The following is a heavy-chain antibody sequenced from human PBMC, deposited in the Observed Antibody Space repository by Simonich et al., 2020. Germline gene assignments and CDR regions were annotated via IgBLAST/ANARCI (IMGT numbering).Heavy chain of an antibody. CDR1: GFTFSSYE. CDR3: ARDFRLQLVEIGTYYYYGMDV. J-gene: IGHJ6*02. D-gene: IGHD6-6*01. V-gene: IGHV3-48*03. CDR2: ISSSGSTI. Sequence: EVQLVESGGGLVQPGGSLRLSCAASGFTFSSYEMNWVRQAPGKGLGWVSYISSSGSTIYYADSVKGRLTISRDNAKNSLYLQMNSLRAEDTAVYYCARDFRLQLVEIGTYYYYGMDVWGQGTTVTVSS.